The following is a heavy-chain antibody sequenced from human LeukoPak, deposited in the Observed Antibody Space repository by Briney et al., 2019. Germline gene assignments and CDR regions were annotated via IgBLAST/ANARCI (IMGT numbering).Heavy chain of an antibody. V-gene: IGHV1-18*01. J-gene: IGHJ6*03. CDR3: ARGGTPSYYYYMDV. CDR2: ISVYNDKT. Sequence: ASVTVSFTSSGSTFTSYGITWVRQAPGEGLEWMGWISVYNDKTNYPQKLQGRVTMTTETSTSTAYMDLRGLTSDDTAVYYCARGGTPSYYYYMDVWGKGTTVTISS. D-gene: IGHD3-16*01. CDR1: GSTFTSYG.